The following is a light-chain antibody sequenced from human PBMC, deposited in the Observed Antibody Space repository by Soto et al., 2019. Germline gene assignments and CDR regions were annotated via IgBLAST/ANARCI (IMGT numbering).Light chain of an antibody. CDR2: GAS. J-gene: IGKJ2*01. Sequence: EIVMTQSPATLSVSPGERATLSCRASPSVSNNLAWYQQKPGQTPRLLIYGASTRATGIPVRFSGSGSGTEFTLTISSLQSEDFAVYYCQQYNNLSPVTFGQGTKLEIK. CDR3: QQYNNLSPVT. CDR1: PSVSNN. V-gene: IGKV3-15*01.